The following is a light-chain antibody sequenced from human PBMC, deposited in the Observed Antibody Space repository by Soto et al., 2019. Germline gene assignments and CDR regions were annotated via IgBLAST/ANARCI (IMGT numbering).Light chain of an antibody. V-gene: IGLV9-49*01. CDR1: SGYSNYK. CDR2: VGTGGIVG. J-gene: IGLJ3*02. Sequence: QAVVTQPPSASASLGASVTLTCTLSSGYSNYKVDWYQQRPGMGPRFVMRVGTGGIVGSKGDGIPDRFSVLGSGLNRYLTIKNIQEEDKSDYHCGADHGSGSNFVWVFGGGTQLTVL. CDR3: GADHGSGSNFVWV.